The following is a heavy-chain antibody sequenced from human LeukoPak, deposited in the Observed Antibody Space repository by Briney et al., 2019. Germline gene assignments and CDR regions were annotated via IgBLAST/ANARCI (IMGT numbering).Heavy chain of an antibody. CDR1: GFSLSTSGVG. J-gene: IGHJ4*02. CDR2: IYWDDDK. V-gene: IGHV2-5*02. D-gene: IGHD6-13*01. Sequence: GSGPTLVNPTQTLTLTCTFSGFSLSTSGVGVEWIRQPPGKALEWLTLIYWDDDKRYSPSLKSRLTVTKDISKSQAVLTLTNMDPVDTATYYCAHRLTGYNSNWYHGYFDYWGQGTLVTVSS. CDR3: AHRLTGYNSNWYHGYFDY.